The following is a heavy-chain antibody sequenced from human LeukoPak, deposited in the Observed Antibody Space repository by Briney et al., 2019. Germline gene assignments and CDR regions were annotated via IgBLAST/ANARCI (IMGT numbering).Heavy chain of an antibody. Sequence: HPGGSLRLSCAASGFTVSSNYMSWVRQAPGKGLEWVSVIYSGGSTYYADSVKGRFTISRDNSKNTLYLQMNSLRAEDTAVYYCARDEPGSTDNWGQGTLVTVSS. CDR2: IYSGGST. V-gene: IGHV3-66*01. CDR3: ARDEPGSTDN. D-gene: IGHD3-10*01. CDR1: GFTVSSNY. J-gene: IGHJ4*02.